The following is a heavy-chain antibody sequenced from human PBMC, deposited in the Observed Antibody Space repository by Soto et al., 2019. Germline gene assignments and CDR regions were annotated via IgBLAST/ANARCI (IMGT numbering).Heavy chain of an antibody. J-gene: IGHJ2*01. D-gene: IGHD4-17*01. CDR1: GFTFTNFA. V-gene: IGHV3-23*01. CDR3: ARPSDFGGWYFDL. Sequence: EVQLLESGGGLVQPGGSLKLSCTGSGFTFTNFAMSWVSQSPGKGLEWVSSISGSGAVTYYVDSLKGRFTISRDNSNNTVYLQMNSLRAEDTAEYYCARPSDFGGWYFDLWGRGTLVTVSS. CDR2: ISGSGAVT.